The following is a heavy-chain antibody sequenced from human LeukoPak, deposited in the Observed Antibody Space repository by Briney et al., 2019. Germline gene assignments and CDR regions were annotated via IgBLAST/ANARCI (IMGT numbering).Heavy chain of an antibody. CDR3: AELGITMIGGV. D-gene: IGHD3-10*02. CDR1: GFTFSSYE. Sequence: GGSLRLSCAASGFTFSSYEMNWVRQAPGKGLEWVSYISSSGSTIYYADSVKGRFTISRDNAKNSLYLQMNSPRAEDKAVYYCAELGITMIGGVWGKGTTVTISS. CDR2: ISSSGSTI. V-gene: IGHV3-48*03. J-gene: IGHJ6*04.